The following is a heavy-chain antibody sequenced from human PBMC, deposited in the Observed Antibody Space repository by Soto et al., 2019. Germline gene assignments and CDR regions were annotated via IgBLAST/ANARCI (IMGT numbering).Heavy chain of an antibody. J-gene: IGHJ4*02. CDR2: INAGNGNT. V-gene: IGHV1-3*01. Sequence: ASVKVSCKASGYTFTSYAMHWVRQAPGQRLEWMGWINAGNGNTKYSQKFQGRVTITRDTSASTAYMELSSLRSEDTGVYYCASREGPANWGSGALDYWGQGTLVTVSS. D-gene: IGHD7-27*01. CDR3: ASREGPANWGSGALDY. CDR1: GYTFTSYA.